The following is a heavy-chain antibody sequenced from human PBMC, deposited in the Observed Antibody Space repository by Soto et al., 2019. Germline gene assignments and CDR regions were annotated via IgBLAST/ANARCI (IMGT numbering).Heavy chain of an antibody. CDR3: ARDKGGEFLKGSGMDV. CDR1: GDSITAYY. V-gene: IGHV4-59*01. J-gene: IGHJ6*02. CDR2: IYHTGET. D-gene: IGHD3-10*01. Sequence: QMQLQESGPGLVKPSETLSLICSVSGDSITAYYLSWLRQSPGKELEWIGYIYHTGETNYNPSLKSRVTVSADPSRSQFSLRLSSVTAADTGVYYCARDKGGEFLKGSGMDVWGLGTTVIVSS.